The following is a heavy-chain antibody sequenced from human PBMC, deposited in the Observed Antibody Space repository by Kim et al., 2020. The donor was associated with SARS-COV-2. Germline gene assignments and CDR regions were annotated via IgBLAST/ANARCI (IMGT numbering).Heavy chain of an antibody. Sequence: NTRDSQRFLGRVTVTRDTSASTVYMGLGSLRSEDTAVYYCARGVIDYDYWGQGTLVTVSS. J-gene: IGHJ4*02. CDR3: ARGVIDYDY. D-gene: IGHD3-16*01. CDR2: NT. V-gene: IGHV1-3*01.